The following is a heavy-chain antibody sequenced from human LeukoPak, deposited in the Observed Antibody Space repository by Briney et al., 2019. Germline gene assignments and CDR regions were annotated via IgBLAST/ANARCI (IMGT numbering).Heavy chain of an antibody. CDR3: ARERGSSFDY. V-gene: IGHV3-48*03. CDR2: ISSSGNTI. J-gene: IGHJ4*02. Sequence: PGGSLSLSCAASGFTFSGFEMIWVRPAPGKGLEWVSYISSSGNTIDYADSVKGRFTISRDNAKNSLYLQMKSLRAEDTAVYYCARERGSSFDYWGQGTLVTVSS. D-gene: IGHD1-26*01. CDR1: GFTFSGFE.